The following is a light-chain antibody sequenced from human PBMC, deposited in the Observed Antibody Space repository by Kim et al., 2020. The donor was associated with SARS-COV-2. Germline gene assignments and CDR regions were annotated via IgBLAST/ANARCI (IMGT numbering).Light chain of an antibody. V-gene: IGLV3-1*01. J-gene: IGLJ3*02. CDR2: QDS. Sequence: SYELTQPPSVSVSPGQTASITCSGDKLGDKYACWYQQRPGQSPVVVLYQDSKRPSGIPERFSGSNSGNTATLTISGTQAMDEAVYYCQAWDSSTAVFGGGTQLTVL. CDR3: QAWDSSTAV. CDR1: KLGDKY.